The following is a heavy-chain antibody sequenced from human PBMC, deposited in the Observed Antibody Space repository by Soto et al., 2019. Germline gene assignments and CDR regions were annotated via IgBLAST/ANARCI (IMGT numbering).Heavy chain of an antibody. J-gene: IGHJ3*02. Sequence: ESLKISFRVCGYRFFTPRITWMRQMHGQGLEWMGIIYPGDSDTRYSPSFQGQVTISADKSISAAYLHWSSLKASDTALYYCAKGDDGSSSPPHTFDISGQGTKGTMSS. CDR1: GYRFFTPR. D-gene: IGHD6-6*01. V-gene: IGHV5-51*01. CDR2: IYPGDSDT. CDR3: AKGDDGSSSPPHTFDI.